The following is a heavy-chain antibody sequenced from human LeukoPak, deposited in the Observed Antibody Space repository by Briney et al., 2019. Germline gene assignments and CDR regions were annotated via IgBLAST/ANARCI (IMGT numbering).Heavy chain of an antibody. CDR3: ARGPRITLVRGGQWYYYMDV. Sequence: ASVKVSCKASGYIFTGYYIHWVRQAPGQGLEWMGIINPSGGSTNYAQKFQGRVTMTRDTSTSTVYMELSSLRSEDTAVYYCARGPRITLVRGGQWYYYMDVWGKGTTVTISS. V-gene: IGHV1-46*01. CDR2: INPSGGST. D-gene: IGHD3-10*01. CDR1: GYIFTGYY. J-gene: IGHJ6*03.